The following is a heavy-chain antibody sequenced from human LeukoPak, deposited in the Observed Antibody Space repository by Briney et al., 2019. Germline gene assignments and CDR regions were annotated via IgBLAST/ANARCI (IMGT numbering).Heavy chain of an antibody. CDR1: GGSISSFY. D-gene: IGHD3-16*01. CDR3: ARGLGGASYYVDV. Sequence: SETLSLTCTVSGGSISSFYWSWVRQSAVKGLEWIGRVDTSGSTHYNPSLGGRVTMSLDTSKNQFSLNLRSVTVADTAVYYCARGLGGASYYVDVWGKGTTVTVSS. J-gene: IGHJ6*03. CDR2: VDTSGST. V-gene: IGHV4-4*07.